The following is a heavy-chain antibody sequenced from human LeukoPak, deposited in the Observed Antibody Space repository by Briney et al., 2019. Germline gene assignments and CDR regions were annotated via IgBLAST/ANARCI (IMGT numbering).Heavy chain of an antibody. CDR1: GYTFTGYY. J-gene: IGHJ5*02. D-gene: IGHD2-2*01. V-gene: IGHV1-2*02. CDR2: INPNSGGT. CDR3: ARGYQLLSWFDP. Sequence: GASVKVSCKASGYTFTGYYMHWVRQAPGQGLEWMGWINPNSGGTNCAQKFQGRVTMTRDTSISTAYTELSRLRSDDTAVYYCARGYQLLSWFDPWGQGTLVTVSS.